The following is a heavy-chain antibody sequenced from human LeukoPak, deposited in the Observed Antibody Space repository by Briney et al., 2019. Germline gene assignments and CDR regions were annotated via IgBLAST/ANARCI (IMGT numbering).Heavy chain of an antibody. Sequence: GRSLRLSCAASGFTFSSYGMHWVRQAPGKGLEWVAVISYDGSNKYYADSVKGRFTFSRDISKHTLCLYLQMNSLRAEDTAVYYCAREGYYATIDYWGQGTLVTVSS. CDR3: AREGYYATIDY. D-gene: IGHD3-10*01. CDR2: ISYDGSNK. CDR1: GFTFSSYG. J-gene: IGHJ4*02. V-gene: IGHV3-33*01.